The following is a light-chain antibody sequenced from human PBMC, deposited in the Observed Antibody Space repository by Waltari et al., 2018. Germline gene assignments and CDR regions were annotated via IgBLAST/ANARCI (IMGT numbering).Light chain of an antibody. CDR1: QSISNW. Sequence: DIQMTQSPSTLSASVGDRVTITCRASQSISNWLAWYQQKPVKAPNRLISKVSNLESGVPSRFSGSGSGTEFTLTISSLQPDDFATYYCLQYKSLWTFGQGTKVQTK. CDR2: KVS. CDR3: LQYKSLWT. V-gene: IGKV1-5*03. J-gene: IGKJ1*01.